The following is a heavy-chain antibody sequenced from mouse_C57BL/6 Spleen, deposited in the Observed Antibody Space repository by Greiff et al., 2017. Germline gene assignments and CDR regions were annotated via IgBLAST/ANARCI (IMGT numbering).Heavy chain of an antibody. CDR3: AREGLLRDAMDY. CDR2: INPNNGGT. J-gene: IGHJ4*01. CDR1: GYTFTDYN. V-gene: IGHV1-18*01. D-gene: IGHD2-3*01. Sequence: EVQLQQSGPELVKPGASVKIPCKASGYTFTDYNMDWVKQSHGQSLEWIGDINPNNGGTIYNQKFKGKATLTVDKSSSTAYMELRSLTSEDTAVYYCAREGLLRDAMDYWGQGTSVTVSS.